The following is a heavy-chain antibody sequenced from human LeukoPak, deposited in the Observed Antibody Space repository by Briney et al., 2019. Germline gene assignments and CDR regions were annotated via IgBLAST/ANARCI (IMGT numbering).Heavy chain of an antibody. CDR1: RASMSSFF. Sequence: SETLSLTCTVSRASMSSFFWSWIRQPPGKGLEWIGHIHYSGTTNYNPSLTSRITLSMDTSKSQVSLRLTSVTAADTAMYYCAASGNSWWEGFFHDWGQGTLVSVSS. CDR3: AASGNSWWEGFFHD. J-gene: IGHJ1*01. V-gene: IGHV4-59*03. D-gene: IGHD2-8*02. CDR2: IHYSGTT.